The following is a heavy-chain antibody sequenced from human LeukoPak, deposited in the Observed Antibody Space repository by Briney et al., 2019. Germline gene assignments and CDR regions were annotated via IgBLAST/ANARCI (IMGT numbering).Heavy chain of an antibody. Sequence: GGSLRLSCGASGFTFSNYGMSWVRQAPGKGLEWVSAIGGSGESTNYADSVKGRFTISRDNSKNTLYLQMNSLRVEDTAVYYCARTWSFDYWGQGTLVTVSS. CDR3: ARTWSFDY. CDR2: IGGSGEST. V-gene: IGHV3-23*01. D-gene: IGHD1-14*01. CDR1: GFTFSNYG. J-gene: IGHJ4*02.